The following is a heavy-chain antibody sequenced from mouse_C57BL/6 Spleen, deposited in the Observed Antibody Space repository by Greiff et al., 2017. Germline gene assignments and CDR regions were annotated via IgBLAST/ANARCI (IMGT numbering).Heavy chain of an antibody. J-gene: IGHJ2*01. V-gene: IGHV1-82*01. CDR1: GYAFSSSW. CDR2: IYPGDGDT. Sequence: QVQLQQSGPELVKPGASVKISCKASGYAFSSSWMNWVKQRPGKGLEWIGRIYPGDGDTNYNGKFKGKATLTADKSSSTAYMQLSSLTSGDSAVYFCARAGYYFDYWGRGTTLTVSS. CDR3: ARAGYYFDY.